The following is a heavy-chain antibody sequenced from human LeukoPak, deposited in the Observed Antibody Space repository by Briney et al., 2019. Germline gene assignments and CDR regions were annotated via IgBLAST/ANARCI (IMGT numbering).Heavy chain of an antibody. CDR3: ARDLNDYGDYLDY. CDR2: ISSSSSYK. J-gene: IGHJ4*02. Sequence: GGSLRLSCAASGFTFSDYYMSWIRQASGKGLEWVSYISSSSSYKNYADSVKGRFTISRDNAKNSLYLQMNSLRAEDTAVYYCARDLNDYGDYLDYRGQGTLVTVSS. V-gene: IGHV3-11*06. D-gene: IGHD4-17*01. CDR1: GFTFSDYY.